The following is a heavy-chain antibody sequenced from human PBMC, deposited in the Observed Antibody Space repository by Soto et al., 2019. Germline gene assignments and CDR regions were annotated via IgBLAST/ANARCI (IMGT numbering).Heavy chain of an antibody. J-gene: IGHJ6*03. D-gene: IGHD3-3*01. Sequence: PSETLSLTCTVSGGSISSYYWSWIRQPPGKGLEWIGYIYYSGSTNYNPSLKSRVTMSVDTSKNQFSLKLSSVTAADTAVYYCAASRVVISLNYYYYYMDVWGKGTTVTVS. CDR1: GGSISSYY. CDR3: AASRVVISLNYYYYYMDV. V-gene: IGHV4-59*08. CDR2: IYYSGST.